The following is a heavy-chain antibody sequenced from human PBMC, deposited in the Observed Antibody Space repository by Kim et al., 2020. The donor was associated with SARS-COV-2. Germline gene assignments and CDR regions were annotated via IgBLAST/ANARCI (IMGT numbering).Heavy chain of an antibody. CDR1: GFTFSSYN. CDR2: ISGSSSHI. D-gene: IGHD3-22*01. Sequence: GGSLRHSCAASGFTFSSYNMNWVRQAPGKGLEWVSCISGSSSHIYYADSVKGRLTISRDNAKNSLYLQINSLRVEDTAVYYCARAPLWNSGSRGYADFWGQGTLVTVSS. J-gene: IGHJ4*02. V-gene: IGHV3-21*01. CDR3: ARAPLWNSGSRGYADF.